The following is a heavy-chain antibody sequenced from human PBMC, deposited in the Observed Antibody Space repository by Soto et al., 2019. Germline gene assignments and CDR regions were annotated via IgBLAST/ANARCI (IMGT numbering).Heavy chain of an antibody. CDR1: GFTFSSYS. CDR2: ISSSSSYI. D-gene: IGHD2-15*01. Sequence: GGSLRLSCAASGFTFSSYSMNWVRQAPGKGLEWVSSISSSSSYIYYADSVKGRFTISRDNAKNSLYLQMNSLRAEDTAVYYCARDLGGGSCYDYWGQGTLVTVSS. V-gene: IGHV3-21*01. CDR3: ARDLGGGSCYDY. J-gene: IGHJ4*02.